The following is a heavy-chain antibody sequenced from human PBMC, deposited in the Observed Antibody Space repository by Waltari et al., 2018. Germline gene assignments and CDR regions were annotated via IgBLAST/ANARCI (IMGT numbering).Heavy chain of an antibody. CDR3: ATDPFRDGYNFGAFYI. J-gene: IGHJ3*02. Sequence: EVQLVQSGAGVKKPGATVKISCTVSGYTFTDYYMHWVQQAPGKGLEWMGLVDPEDGETIYAEKFQGRVTITADTSTDTAYMELSSLRSEDTAVYYCATDPFRDGYNFGAFYIWGQGTMVTVSS. V-gene: IGHV1-69-2*01. CDR1: GYTFTDYY. D-gene: IGHD5-12*01. CDR2: VDPEDGET.